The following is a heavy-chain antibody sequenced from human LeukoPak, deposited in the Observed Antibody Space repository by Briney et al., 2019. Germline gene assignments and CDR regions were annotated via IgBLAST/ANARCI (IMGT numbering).Heavy chain of an antibody. V-gene: IGHV1-18*01. Sequence: GASVKVSCKASGYTFTSYGISWVRQAPGQGLEWMGWITAYNDNTYYAQKLQGRVTMTTDTSTSTAYMELRSLRSDDTAVYYCARDCGIGSGPAGFDYWGQGTLVTVSS. CDR2: ITAYNDNT. D-gene: IGHD2-15*01. CDR1: GYTFTSYG. J-gene: IGHJ4*02. CDR3: ARDCGIGSGPAGFDY.